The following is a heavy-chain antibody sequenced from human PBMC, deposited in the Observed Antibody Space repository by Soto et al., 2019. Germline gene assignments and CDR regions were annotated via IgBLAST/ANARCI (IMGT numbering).Heavy chain of an antibody. CDR2: TTGGAGLT. D-gene: IGHD2-21*01. V-gene: IGHV3-23*01. Sequence: EVHLLESGGGLVQPGGSLRLSCTASGFTLTAYAINWVRRAPGKGLEWVSATTGGAGLTYYADSVKGRFSVSSDTPGNSLYLQLSSLSPADTAIYYCARVDRGSVARPTRLDPWGQGTLVTVSS. J-gene: IGHJ5*02. CDR1: GFTLTAYA. CDR3: ARVDRGSVARPTRLDP.